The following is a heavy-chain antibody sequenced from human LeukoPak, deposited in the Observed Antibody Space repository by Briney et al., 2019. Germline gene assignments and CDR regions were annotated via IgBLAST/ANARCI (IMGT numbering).Heavy chain of an antibody. CDR3: ARDRGYSAYATVRGYAVDI. Sequence: PGGSLRLSCAASGFTVSTNYMSWVRQAPGKGLEWVSIIYSGGSTYYADSVKGRFTISRDISQNTLYLQMNSLRAEDTAVYYCARDRGYSAYATVRGYAVDIWGQGTMVTVSS. CDR1: GFTVSTNY. V-gene: IGHV3-66*01. J-gene: IGHJ3*02. CDR2: IYSGGST. D-gene: IGHD5-12*01.